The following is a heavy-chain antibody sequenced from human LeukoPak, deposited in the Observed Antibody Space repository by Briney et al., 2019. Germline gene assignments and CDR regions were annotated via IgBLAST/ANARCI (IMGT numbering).Heavy chain of an antibody. D-gene: IGHD2-8*02. V-gene: IGHV4-59*12. J-gene: IGHJ6*02. CDR2: IYYSGST. CDR1: GDSISGYY. CDR3: ARLRRVAAVGGGVYYHAVDV. Sequence: SETLSLTCTVSGDSISGYYWSWIRQPPGKGLEWIGNIYYSGSTNYNPSLKSRVSISVDTSKNQFSLNLSSVTDADTAVYFCARLRRVAAVGGGVYYHAVDVWGQGTTVTVSS.